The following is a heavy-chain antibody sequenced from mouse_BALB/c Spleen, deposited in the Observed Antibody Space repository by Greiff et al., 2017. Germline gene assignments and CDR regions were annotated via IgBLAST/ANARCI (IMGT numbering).Heavy chain of an antibody. CDR2: IWAGGST. V-gene: IGHV2-9*02. CDR3: ARDSSGYVGGAMDY. CDR1: GFSLTSYG. D-gene: IGHD3-1*01. J-gene: IGHJ4*01. Sequence: QVQLKESGPSLVQPSQSLSITCTVSGFSLTSYGVHWVRQPPGKGLEWLGVIWAGGSTNYNSALMSRLSISKDNSKSQVFLKMNSLQTDDTAMYYCARDSSGYVGGAMDYWGQGTSVTVSS.